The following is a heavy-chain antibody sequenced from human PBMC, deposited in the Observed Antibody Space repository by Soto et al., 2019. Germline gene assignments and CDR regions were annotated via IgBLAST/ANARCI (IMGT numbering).Heavy chain of an antibody. CDR3: ARGYCSNGVCYSVDS. Sequence: GGSLRLSCAASGFTFSSTGMHWVRQAPGKGLEWLAVVSFDGSEKYYADSVKGRFTISSDTSKNTLYLQMNSLRPEDTAVYYCARGYCSNGVCYSVDSWGQGTLVTVSS. D-gene: IGHD2-8*01. CDR1: GFTFSSTG. V-gene: IGHV3-30*03. J-gene: IGHJ4*02. CDR2: VSFDGSEK.